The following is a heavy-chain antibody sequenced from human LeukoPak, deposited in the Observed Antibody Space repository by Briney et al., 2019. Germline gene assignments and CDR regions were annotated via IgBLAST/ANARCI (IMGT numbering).Heavy chain of an antibody. CDR3: ARDTYYYDSSGYYYGQPFDY. Sequence: GSLRLSCAASGFTFSNYAMGWVRQAPGKGLEWVSSISSSSSYIYYADSVKGRFTISRDNAKNSLYLQMNSLRAEDTAVYYCARDTYYYDSSGYYYGQPFDYWGQGTLVTVSS. CDR2: ISSSSSYI. D-gene: IGHD3-22*01. J-gene: IGHJ4*02. CDR1: GFTFSNYA. V-gene: IGHV3-21*01.